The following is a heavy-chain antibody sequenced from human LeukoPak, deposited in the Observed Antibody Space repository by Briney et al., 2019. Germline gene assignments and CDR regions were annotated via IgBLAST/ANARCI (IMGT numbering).Heavy chain of an antibody. D-gene: IGHD4-17*01. Sequence: SETLSLTCTVSGGSISSYYWSWIRQPAGKGLEWIGRIYTSGSTNYNPSLKSRVTMSVDTSKNQFSLKLSSVTAADTAVYYCARAVGDYRRGYPVQFDYWGQGTLVTVSS. CDR2: IYTSGST. CDR3: ARAVGDYRRGYPVQFDY. V-gene: IGHV4-4*07. J-gene: IGHJ4*02. CDR1: GGSISSYY.